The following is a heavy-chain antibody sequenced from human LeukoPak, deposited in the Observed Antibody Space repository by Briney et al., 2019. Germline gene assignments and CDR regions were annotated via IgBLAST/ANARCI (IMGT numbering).Heavy chain of an antibody. V-gene: IGHV4-38-2*01. D-gene: IGHD1-26*01. CDR3: ARKGALTNTGNTYFDY. CDR1: GYSISSGYY. CDR2: IYHSGST. J-gene: IGHJ4*02. Sequence: SETLSLTCAVSGYSISSGYYWGWIRQPPGKGLEWIGNIYHSGSTYYNPSLKSRVTMSVDTSKNQFSLKLSSVTAADTALYFCARKGALTNTGNTYFDYWGQGNLVTVSS.